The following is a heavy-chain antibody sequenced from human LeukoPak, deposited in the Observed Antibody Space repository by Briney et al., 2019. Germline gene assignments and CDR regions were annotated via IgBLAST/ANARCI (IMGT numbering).Heavy chain of an antibody. D-gene: IGHD5-24*01. V-gene: IGHV3-64D*09. CDR1: GFTFNDYT. J-gene: IGHJ6*02. CDR2: ISSSGGST. Sequence: GGSLRLSCSASGFTFNDYTMHWDRQAPGKGLDYVSGISSSGGSTYCADSVKGRFTISRGNSKHTLDLQMSSLRAEDTALYYCVKGPRDGYRYYYCGMDVWGQGTTVTVSS. CDR3: VKGPRDGYRYYYCGMDV.